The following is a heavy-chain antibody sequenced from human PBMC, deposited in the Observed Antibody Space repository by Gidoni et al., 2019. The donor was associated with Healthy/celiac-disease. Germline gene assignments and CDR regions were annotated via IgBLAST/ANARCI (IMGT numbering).Heavy chain of an antibody. Sequence: QVQLVQSGAEVKKPGSSVTVSCTASGGTFSSYAISWVRQAPGQGLEWMGGSIPIFGTANYAQKFQGRVTITADESTSTAYMELSSLRSEDTAVYYGASVSVTMSPYYYGMDVWGQGTTVTVSS. D-gene: IGHD4-4*01. CDR3: ASVSVTMSPYYYGMDV. CDR2: SIPIFGTA. V-gene: IGHV1-69*01. J-gene: IGHJ6*02. CDR1: GGTFSSYA.